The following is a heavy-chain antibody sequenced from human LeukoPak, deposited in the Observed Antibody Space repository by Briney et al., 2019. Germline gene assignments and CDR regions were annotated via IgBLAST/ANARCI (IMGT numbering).Heavy chain of an antibody. CDR2: INPSGGST. J-gene: IGHJ5*02. D-gene: IGHD3-16*02. Sequence: GASVKVSCKASGYTFTSYYMHWVRQAPGQGLEWMGIINPSGGSTSYAQKFQGRVTMTRDTSTSTVYMELSSLRSEDTAVYYCARSGVMITFGGVISRWFDPWGQGTLVTVSS. CDR3: ARSGVMITFGGVISRWFDP. V-gene: IGHV1-46*01. CDR1: GYTFTSYY.